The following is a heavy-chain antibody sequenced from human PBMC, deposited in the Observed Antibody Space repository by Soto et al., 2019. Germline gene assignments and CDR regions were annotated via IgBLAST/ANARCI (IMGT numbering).Heavy chain of an antibody. D-gene: IGHD1-26*01. CDR1: GFTFSSYA. CDR2: ISGSGDST. Sequence: EVQLLESGGGLVQPGGSLRLSCAAYGFTFSSYAMRLVRQAPGKGLEWVSAISGSGDSTYYADSVKGRFTSSRDNSKNTVYLQMNSLRGEDTAVYYCARRGSGSYYDYWGQGTLVTVSS. J-gene: IGHJ4*02. CDR3: ARRGSGSYYDY. V-gene: IGHV3-23*01.